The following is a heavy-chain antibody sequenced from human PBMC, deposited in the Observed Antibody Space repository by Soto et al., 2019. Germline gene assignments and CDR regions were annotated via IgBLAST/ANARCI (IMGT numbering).Heavy chain of an antibody. CDR3: ARHNYGSGSTYFDY. D-gene: IGHD3-10*01. V-gene: IGHV4-61*05. Sequence: SETLSLTCTVSGGSISSSTYYWSWIRQPPGKGLEWIGYIYYSGSTNYNPSLKSRVTISVDTSKNQFSLKLNSMTAADTAVYYCARHNYGSGSTYFDYWGQGTLVTVSS. CDR2: IYYSGST. J-gene: IGHJ4*02. CDR1: GGSISSSTYY.